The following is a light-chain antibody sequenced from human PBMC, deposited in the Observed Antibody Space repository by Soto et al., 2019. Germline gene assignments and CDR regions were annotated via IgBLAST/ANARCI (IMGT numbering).Light chain of an antibody. CDR1: SGSIASNY. Sequence: NFMLTPPHSVSESPGKTVIISCTRSSGSIASNYVQWYQQRPGSSPTTVIYEDNQRPSGVPDRFSGSIDSSSNSASLTISGLETEDEADYYCQSYDATNQVFGGGTKVTVL. V-gene: IGLV6-57*01. CDR3: QSYDATNQV. J-gene: IGLJ3*02. CDR2: EDN.